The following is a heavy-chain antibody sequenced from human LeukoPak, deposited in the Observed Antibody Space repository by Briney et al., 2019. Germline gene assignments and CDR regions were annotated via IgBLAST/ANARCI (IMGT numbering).Heavy chain of an antibody. CDR2: ITPNSGDT. D-gene: IGHD3-3*01. Sequence: ASVKVSCKTSGYTFTGYYVHWVRQAPGQGLEWMGRITPNSGDTIYAQKFQGRATMTRDTSISAAYMELSSLTSDDTAIYYCARDLVGGIWSAGFWGQGTLVTVPS. CDR3: ARDLVGGIWSAGF. J-gene: IGHJ4*02. V-gene: IGHV1-2*06. CDR1: GYTFTGYY.